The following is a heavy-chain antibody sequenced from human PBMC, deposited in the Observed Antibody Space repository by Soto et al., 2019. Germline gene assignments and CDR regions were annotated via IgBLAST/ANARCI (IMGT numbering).Heavy chain of an antibody. Sequence: SLRLSCAASGFTFSSYGMHWVRQAPGKGLEWVAVISYDGSNKYYADSVKGRFTISRDNSKNTLYLQMNSLRAEDTAVYYCAKGASSELGVWGKGTTVTVSS. D-gene: IGHD2-2*01. J-gene: IGHJ6*04. V-gene: IGHV3-30*18. CDR1: GFTFSSYG. CDR2: ISYDGSNK. CDR3: AKGASSELGV.